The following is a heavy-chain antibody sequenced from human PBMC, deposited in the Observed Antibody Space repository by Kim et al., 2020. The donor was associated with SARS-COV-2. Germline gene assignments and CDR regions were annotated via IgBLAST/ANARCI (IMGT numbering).Heavy chain of an antibody. D-gene: IGHD3-22*01. CDR3: SRVRLLLSFYYYYGMDV. Sequence: SETLSLTCAVYGGSFSGYYWSWIRQPPGKGLEWIGEINHSGSTNYNPSLKSRVTISVDTSKNHSSLKLSSVTAADTAAYYCSRVRLLLSFYYYYGMDVWG. J-gene: IGHJ6*01. CDR1: GGSFSGYY. V-gene: IGHV4-34*01. CDR2: INHSGST.